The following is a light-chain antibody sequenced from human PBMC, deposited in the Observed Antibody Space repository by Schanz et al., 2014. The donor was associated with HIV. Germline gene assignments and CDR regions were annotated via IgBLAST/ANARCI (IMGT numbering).Light chain of an antibody. V-gene: IGLV2-14*02. CDR1: SSDVGSYNL. CDR2: EVS. J-gene: IGLJ3*02. CDR3: QSYDSSLSGRV. Sequence: QSALTQPASVSGSPGQSITISCTGTSSDVGSYNLVSWYQQHPGKAPKLMIYEVSKRPSGVPDRFSGSKSGTSASLAITGVQAEDEADYYCQSYDSSLSGRVFGGGTKVTVL.